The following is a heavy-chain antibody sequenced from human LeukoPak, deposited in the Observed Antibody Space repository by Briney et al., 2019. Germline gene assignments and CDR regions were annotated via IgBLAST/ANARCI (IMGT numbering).Heavy chain of an antibody. V-gene: IGHV4-30-4*01. D-gene: IGHD3-22*01. CDR2: IYYSGST. CDR3: ARHIPLTDLVITAFDI. CDR1: GGSISSGDYY. Sequence: TQTLSLTCTVSGGSISSGDYYWSWIRQPPGKGLEWIGYIYYSGSTYYNPSLKSRVTISVDTSKNQFSLKLSSVTAADTAVYYCARHIPLTDLVITAFDIWGQGTMVTVSS. J-gene: IGHJ3*02.